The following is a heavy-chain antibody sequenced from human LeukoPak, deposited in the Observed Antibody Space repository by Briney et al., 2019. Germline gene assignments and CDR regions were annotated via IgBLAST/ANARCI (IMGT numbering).Heavy chain of an antibody. J-gene: IGHJ4*02. V-gene: IGHV3-30*02. CDR1: GSTFSSYG. CDR2: IRYDGSNK. D-gene: IGHD3-22*01. CDR3: AKDDYYDSSGPLWY. Sequence: GGSLRLSCAASGSTFSSYGMHWVRQAPGKGLEWVAFIRYDGSNKYYADSVKGRFTISRDNSKNTLYLQMNSLRAEDTAVYYCAKDDYYDSSGPLWYWGQGTLVTVSS.